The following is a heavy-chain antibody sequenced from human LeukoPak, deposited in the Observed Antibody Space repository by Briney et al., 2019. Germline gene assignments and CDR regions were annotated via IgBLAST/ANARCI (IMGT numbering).Heavy chain of an antibody. CDR1: GFTFSSYW. D-gene: IGHD5-12*01. V-gene: IGHV3-7*01. Sequence: PGGSLRLSCAASGFTFSSYWMSWVRQAPGKGLEWVANIKQDGSEKYYVDSVKGRFTISRDNSKNTLYLQMNSLRAEDTAVYYCAKDELVATMSMDYWGQGTLVTVSS. CDR3: AKDELVATMSMDY. CDR2: IKQDGSEK. J-gene: IGHJ4*02.